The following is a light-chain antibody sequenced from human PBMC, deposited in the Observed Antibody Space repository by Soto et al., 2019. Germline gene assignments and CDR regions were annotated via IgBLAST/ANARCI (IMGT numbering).Light chain of an antibody. CDR1: QSVSNTH. CDR3: HQYGTSPQT. J-gene: IGKJ1*01. V-gene: IGKV3-20*01. Sequence: EIVLTQSPGTLSLSPGESATLSCRASQSVSNTHLAWYQQRPGQAPRLLIYDTSRRDIGIPDRFSGSGSGADFTLTISGLEPADFAVYFCHQYGTSPQTFGQGTKVELK. CDR2: DTS.